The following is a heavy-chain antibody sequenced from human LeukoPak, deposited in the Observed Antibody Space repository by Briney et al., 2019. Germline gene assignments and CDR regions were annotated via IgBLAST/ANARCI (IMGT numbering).Heavy chain of an antibody. J-gene: IGHJ5*02. Sequence: ALVKVSCKASGYTFTSYGISWVRQAPGQGLEWMGWISAYNGNTDYAQKFQGRVTMTTDTSTNTAYMELRSLRSDDTAVYYCARGRRELLRWFDPWGQGTLVTVSS. CDR2: ISAYNGNT. CDR1: GYTFTSYG. D-gene: IGHD1-26*01. V-gene: IGHV1-18*01. CDR3: ARGRRELLRWFDP.